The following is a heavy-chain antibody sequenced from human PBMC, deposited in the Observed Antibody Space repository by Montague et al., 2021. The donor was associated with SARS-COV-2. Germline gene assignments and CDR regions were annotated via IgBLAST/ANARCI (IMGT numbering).Heavy chain of an antibody. Sequence: SETLSLTCTVSGFSIGSGDYWGWIRQPPGKGLEWIGSIYHSGTTYYNPPLQSRLIMSIDTSTNQFFLMLTSVTAAATAVFFCVREKAGGLRNVFDIWGQGTTVTVSS. CDR3: VREKAGGLRNVFDI. V-gene: IGHV4-38-2*02. CDR2: IYHSGTT. CDR1: GFSIGSGDY. J-gene: IGHJ3*02.